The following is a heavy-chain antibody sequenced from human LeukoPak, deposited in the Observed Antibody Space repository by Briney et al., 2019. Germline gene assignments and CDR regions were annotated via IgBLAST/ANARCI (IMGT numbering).Heavy chain of an antibody. D-gene: IGHD3-22*01. J-gene: IGHJ4*02. CDR1: GFTFSSYS. V-gene: IGHV3-21*01. CDR2: ISSSSSYI. Sequence: PGGSLRLSXAASGFTFSSYSMNWVRQTPGKGLEWLSSISSSSSYIYYAGSVKGRFTISRDNAKNSLYLQMNSLRAEDTAVYYCARDPPTTYYYDSSGYYYFSYWGQGTLVTVSS. CDR3: ARDPPTTYYYDSSGYYYFSY.